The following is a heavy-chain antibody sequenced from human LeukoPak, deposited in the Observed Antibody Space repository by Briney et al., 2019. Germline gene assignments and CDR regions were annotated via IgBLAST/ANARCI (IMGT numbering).Heavy chain of an antibody. Sequence: GRSLRLSCAASGFTFSSYGMHWVRQAPGKGLEWVAVIWSDGSNKYYADSVKGRFTISRDNSKNTLYLQMNSLRAEDTAVYYCAKGNLRGPPHNIDYWGQGTLVTVSS. V-gene: IGHV3-33*06. J-gene: IGHJ4*02. CDR2: IWSDGSNK. D-gene: IGHD5/OR15-5a*01. CDR1: GFTFSSYG. CDR3: AKGNLRGPPHNIDY.